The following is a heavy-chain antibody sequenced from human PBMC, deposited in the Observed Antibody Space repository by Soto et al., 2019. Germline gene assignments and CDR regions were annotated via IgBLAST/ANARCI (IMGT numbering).Heavy chain of an antibody. Sequence: GGSLRLSCAASGFTFSSYGMSWVRQAPGKGPEWVSGISDSGDNTYYADSVKGRFTISRDNSKNTLYLQMNSLRAEDTAEYYCAKGPRTGYRTYFFDDWGQATLVTVSS. CDR1: GFTFSSYG. CDR2: ISDSGDNT. V-gene: IGHV3-23*01. D-gene: IGHD5-12*01. CDR3: AKGPRTGYRTYFFDD. J-gene: IGHJ4*02.